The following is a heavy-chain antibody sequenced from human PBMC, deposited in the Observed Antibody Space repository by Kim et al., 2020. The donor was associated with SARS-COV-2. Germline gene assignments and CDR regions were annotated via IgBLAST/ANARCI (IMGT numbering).Heavy chain of an antibody. V-gene: IGHV5-51*01. CDR3: ARLGIQLWSPNDAFDI. Sequence: GESLKISCKGSGYSFTSYWIGWVRQMPGKGLEWMGIIYPGDSDTRYSPSFQGQVTISADKSISTAYLQWSSLKASDTAMYYCARLGIQLWSPNDAFDIWGQGTMVTVSS. D-gene: IGHD5-18*01. CDR1: GYSFTSYW. J-gene: IGHJ3*02. CDR2: IYPGDSDT.